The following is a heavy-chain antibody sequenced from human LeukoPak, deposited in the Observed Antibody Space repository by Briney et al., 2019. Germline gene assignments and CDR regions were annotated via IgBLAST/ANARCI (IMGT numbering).Heavy chain of an antibody. V-gene: IGHV4-59*11. CDR3: ARTGDYSRSTGGWFDP. J-gene: IGHJ5*02. CDR2: IFYSGNT. Sequence: SETLSLTCTVSGDSITRHYWSWVRQAPGKGLEWIGYIFYSGNTNYSPSLKSRVTISIDTSKKQFSLRLTSVTTADTAVYFCARTGDYSRSTGGWFDPWGQGTLVTVSS. D-gene: IGHD4-11*01. CDR1: GDSITRHY.